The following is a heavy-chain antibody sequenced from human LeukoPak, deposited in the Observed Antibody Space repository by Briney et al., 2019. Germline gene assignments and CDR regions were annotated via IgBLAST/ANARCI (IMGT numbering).Heavy chain of an antibody. CDR2: IKTDASEK. Sequence: GGSLRLSCAGSGFIFNDYGMHWVRQAPGKGLEWVANIKTDASEKYYADSVKGRFTISRDNAKMSLYLQMNSLRVEDTAVYYCATYSTRNAREFQSWGQGTLVTVSS. CDR3: ATYSTRNAREFQS. CDR1: GFIFNDYG. V-gene: IGHV3-7*01. J-gene: IGHJ1*01. D-gene: IGHD4-11*01.